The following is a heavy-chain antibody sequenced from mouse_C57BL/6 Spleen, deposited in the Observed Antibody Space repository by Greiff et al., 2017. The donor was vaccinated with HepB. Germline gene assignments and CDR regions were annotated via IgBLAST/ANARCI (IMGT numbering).Heavy chain of an antibody. J-gene: IGHJ4*01. CDR3: SKSTMVTPYAMDY. D-gene: IGHD2-2*01. Sequence: QVQLQQPGAELVRPGSSVKLSCKASGYNFTSYWMHWVKQRPIQGLEWIGNIDPSDSETNYNQKFKDKATLTVDKSSSTAYMQLSSLTSEDSAVYYCSKSTMVTPYAMDYWGQGTSVTVSS. V-gene: IGHV1-52*01. CDR1: GYNFTSYW. CDR2: IDPSDSET.